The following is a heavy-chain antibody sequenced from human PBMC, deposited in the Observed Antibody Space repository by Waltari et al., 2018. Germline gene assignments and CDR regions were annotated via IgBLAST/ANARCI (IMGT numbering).Heavy chain of an antibody. CDR3: ARNYGDYD. V-gene: IGHV3-74*01. D-gene: IGHD4-17*01. Sequence: EVQLVDSGGGLVQPGGSLRLSCAASGFSIRSHWMHWVRQAPGKGLVWVSRINGDGSSTRYADSVKGRFTISRDNAKNTLYLQMNSLRAEDTAVYYCARNYGDYDWGQGTLVTVSS. CDR1: GFSIRSHW. J-gene: IGHJ4*02. CDR2: INGDGSST.